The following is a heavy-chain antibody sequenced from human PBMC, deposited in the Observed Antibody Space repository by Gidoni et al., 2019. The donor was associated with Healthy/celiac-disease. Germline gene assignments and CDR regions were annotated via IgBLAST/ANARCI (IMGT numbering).Heavy chain of an antibody. CDR3: AKVSRIAVAGRGDAFDI. Sequence: QVQLVESGGGVVQPGRSLRLSCAASGFTFSRYGRHWVRQAPGKGLEWVAVISYDGSNKYYADSVKGRFTISRDNSKNTLYLQMNSLRAEDTAVYYCAKVSRIAVAGRGDAFDIWGQGTMVTVSS. V-gene: IGHV3-30*18. CDR1: GFTFSRYG. D-gene: IGHD6-19*01. CDR2: ISYDGSNK. J-gene: IGHJ3*02.